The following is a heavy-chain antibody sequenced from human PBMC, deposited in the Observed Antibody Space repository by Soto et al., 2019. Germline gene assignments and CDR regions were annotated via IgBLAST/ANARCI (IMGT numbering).Heavy chain of an antibody. CDR2: IRSKANSYAT. V-gene: IGHV3-73*01. Sequence: GGSLRLSCAASGFTFSGSAMHWVRQASGKGLEWVGRIRSKANSYATSYAASVKGRFTISRDDSKNTAYLQMNSLKTEDTAVYYCTRPHYYYDSSGYAFDIWGQGTMVTVSS. CDR1: GFTFSGSA. CDR3: TRPHYYYDSSGYAFDI. J-gene: IGHJ3*02. D-gene: IGHD3-22*01.